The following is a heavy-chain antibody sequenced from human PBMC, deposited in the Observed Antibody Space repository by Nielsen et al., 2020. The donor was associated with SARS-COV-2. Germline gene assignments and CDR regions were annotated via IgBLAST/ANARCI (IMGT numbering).Heavy chain of an antibody. CDR1: GYTFTSYA. CDR3: ARSGFTNFHYYYGMDA. J-gene: IGHJ6*02. Sequence: ASVKVSCKASGYTFTSYAMHWVRQAPGQRLEWMGWINAGNGNTKYSQKFQGRITITRDTSASTVYMDLSSLRSEDTAVYYCARSGFTNFHYYYGMDAWGQGTAVTVSS. D-gene: IGHD5-12*01. V-gene: IGHV1-3*01. CDR2: INAGNGNT.